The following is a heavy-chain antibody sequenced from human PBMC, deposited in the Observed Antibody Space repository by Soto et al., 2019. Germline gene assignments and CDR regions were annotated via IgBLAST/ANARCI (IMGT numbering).Heavy chain of an antibody. D-gene: IGHD1-1*01. Sequence: EVQLVESGGGRVEPGGSLRLSCAASGFTFSTHAMVWVRQAPGKGLERVSSISSSGSYLYYADSVEGRFTNSRDDARNSAQLQMTSLRVEDTAVYYCAMDGNYHEFWGQGTLVTVSS. CDR3: AMDGNYHEF. CDR1: GFTFSTHA. J-gene: IGHJ4*02. CDR2: ISSSGSYL. V-gene: IGHV3-21*01.